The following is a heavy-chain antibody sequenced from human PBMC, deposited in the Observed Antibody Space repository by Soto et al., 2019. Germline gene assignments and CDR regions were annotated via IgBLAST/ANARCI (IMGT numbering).Heavy chain of an antibody. CDR1: DGSVNSGNYY. J-gene: IGHJ4*02. CDR3: AREEKQLSRYGGDFDY. Sequence: QVQLQESGPVRVKPSETLSLTCSVSDGSVNSGNYYWSWIRQPPGKGLEWIGHIYYIGTTDYNPSLKSRVTISVDTSKNQFSLKVTSVTAADTAVYFCAREEKQLSRYGGDFDYWGQGILVTVSS. D-gene: IGHD3-16*01. V-gene: IGHV4-61*01. CDR2: IYYIGTT.